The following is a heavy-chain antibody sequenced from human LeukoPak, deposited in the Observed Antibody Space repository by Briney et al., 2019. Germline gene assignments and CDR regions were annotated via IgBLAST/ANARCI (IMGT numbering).Heavy chain of an antibody. V-gene: IGHV3-48*03. CDR3: AGERSGSPY. CDR2: ISSSGSTI. CDR1: GFTFSSYE. Sequence: GGSLRLSCAASGFTFSSYEMNWVRQAPGKGLEWVSYISSSGSTIYYADSVKGRFTISRDNAKNSLYLQMNSLRAEDTAVYYCAGERSGSPYWGQGTLVTVSS. D-gene: IGHD3-10*01. J-gene: IGHJ4*02.